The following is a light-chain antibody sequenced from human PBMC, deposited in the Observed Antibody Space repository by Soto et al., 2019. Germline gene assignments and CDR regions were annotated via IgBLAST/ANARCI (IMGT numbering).Light chain of an antibody. Sequence: DIQVTQSPYPLSASLGDSLTISCRASQYISTYLNWYQQKPGKASNLLIYVASNLQSGVPSRFSGSGSGTDFTLTISSLQPEYIATYYCQESYSTSFGQGTKWIS. CDR2: VAS. V-gene: IGKV1-39*01. CDR3: QESYSTS. CDR1: QYISTY. J-gene: IGKJ1*01.